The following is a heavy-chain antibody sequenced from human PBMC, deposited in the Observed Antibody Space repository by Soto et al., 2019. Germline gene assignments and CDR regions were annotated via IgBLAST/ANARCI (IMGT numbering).Heavy chain of an antibody. J-gene: IGHJ5*02. CDR2: ISTYNGNT. Sequence: QVHMVQSGAEVKKPGASVKVACKASGYSFTSYGVSWVRQAPGQGLEWMGWISTYNGNTNYAQKFQDRVKMTADTSTSTAYMELGSLRSDDTAIYYCMRGDVGGLDDLRQGELDPWGQGTLVTVSA. V-gene: IGHV1-18*01. CDR1: GYSFTSYG. CDR3: MRGDVGGLDDLRQGELDP. D-gene: IGHD3-16*01.